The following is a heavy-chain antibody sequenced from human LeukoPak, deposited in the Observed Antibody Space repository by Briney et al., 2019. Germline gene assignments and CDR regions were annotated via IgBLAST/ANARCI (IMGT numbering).Heavy chain of an antibody. CDR3: ASESSGYSPDAFDI. J-gene: IGHJ3*02. D-gene: IGHD3-22*01. V-gene: IGHV4-4*07. CDR2: VYTSGST. CDR1: GGSLSSYY. Sequence: SETLSLTCTVSGGSLSSYYWSWIRQPAGKGLEWIGRVYTSGSTNYNPSLKSRVTISVDTSKNQFSLKLSSVTAADTAVYYCASESSGYSPDAFDIWGQGTMVTVSS.